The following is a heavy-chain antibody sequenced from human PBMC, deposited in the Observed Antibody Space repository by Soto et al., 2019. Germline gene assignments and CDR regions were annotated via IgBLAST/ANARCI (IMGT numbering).Heavy chain of an antibody. V-gene: IGHV3-23*01. J-gene: IGHJ4*02. CDR2: ISGSGDST. CDR3: AKENIVVVTSGDFDY. CDR1: GFTFSSYA. Sequence: EVQLLESGGGLVLTGGSLRLSCTASGFTFSSYAMTWVRQAPGKGLEWISAISGSGDSTYYADSVKGRLTISRDNSKNTLYLQLNSLRAEDTAVYYCAKENIVVVTSGDFDYWGQGTLVTVS. D-gene: IGHD2-21*02.